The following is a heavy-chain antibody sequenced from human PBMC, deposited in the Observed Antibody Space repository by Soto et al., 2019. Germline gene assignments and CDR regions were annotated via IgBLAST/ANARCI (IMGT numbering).Heavy chain of an antibody. Sequence: SETLSLTCTVSGGSISSYYWSWIRQPPGKGLEWIGYIYYSGSTNYNPSLKSRVTISVDTSKNRFSLKRSSVTAADTAVYYCARHPTRGSSWYSDAFDIWGQGTMVTVSS. CDR3: ARHPTRGSSWYSDAFDI. CDR2: IYYSGST. D-gene: IGHD6-13*01. V-gene: IGHV4-59*08. J-gene: IGHJ3*02. CDR1: GGSISSYY.